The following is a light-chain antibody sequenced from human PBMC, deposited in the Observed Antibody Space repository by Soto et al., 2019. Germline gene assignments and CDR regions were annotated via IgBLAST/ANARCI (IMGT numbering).Light chain of an antibody. V-gene: IGKV3-20*01. CDR3: QQYVTATRT. CDR2: GAS. J-gene: IGKJ1*01. Sequence: EIVLTQSPGTLSLSPGERATLSCRASQGLTSNFLAWYQQKPGQAPSLLIYGASNRATGVPDRFSGGGSGTDFTLTISRLETEDFAVYFCQQYVTATRTFGQGTKVDIK. CDR1: QGLTSNF.